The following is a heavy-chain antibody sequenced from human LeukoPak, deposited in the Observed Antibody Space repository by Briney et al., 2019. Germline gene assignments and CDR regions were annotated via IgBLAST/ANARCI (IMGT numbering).Heavy chain of an antibody. D-gene: IGHD4-17*01. CDR2: INPNSGGT. CDR3: AREIDYGDYVRYFDY. J-gene: IGHJ4*02. V-gene: IGHV1-2*06. Sequence: ASVKVSCKASGGTFSSYAISWVRQAPGQGLEWMGRINPNSGGTNYAQKFQGRVTMTRDTSISTAYMELSRLRSDDTAVYYCAREIDYGDYVRYFDYWGQGTLVTVSS. CDR1: GGTFSSYA.